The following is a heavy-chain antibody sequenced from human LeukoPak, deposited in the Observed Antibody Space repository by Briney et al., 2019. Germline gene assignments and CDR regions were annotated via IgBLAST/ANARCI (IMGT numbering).Heavy chain of an antibody. D-gene: IGHD3-10*01. CDR1: GFTVSSNY. J-gene: IGHJ6*02. V-gene: IGHV3-66*01. Sequence: GSLRLSCAASGFTVSSNYMSWVRQAPGKGLEWVSVIYSGGSTYYADSVKGRFTISRDNSKNTLYLQMNSLRAEDTAVYYCAKSYYYGSGSYPYYYYGMDVWGQGTTVTVSS. CDR3: AKSYYYGSGSYPYYYYGMDV. CDR2: IYSGGST.